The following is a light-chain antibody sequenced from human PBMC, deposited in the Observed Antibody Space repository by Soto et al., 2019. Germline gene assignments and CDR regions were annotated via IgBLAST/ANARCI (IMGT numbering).Light chain of an antibody. V-gene: IGKV3-15*01. J-gene: IGKJ2*01. CDR2: DTS. Sequence: EIVLTHSPATLSVSPGEMATLSCRASQSVGSNLAWYQQRPGQPPRLLIYDTSTRATDIPARFSGGESGTEFTLTISSLQSEDVAVYYCQQYNNWPYTFGQGTKLQIK. CDR1: QSVGSN. CDR3: QQYNNWPYT.